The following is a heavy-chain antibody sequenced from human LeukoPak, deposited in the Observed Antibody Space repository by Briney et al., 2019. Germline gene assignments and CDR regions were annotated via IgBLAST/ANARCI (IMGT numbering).Heavy chain of an antibody. Sequence: PRASVKVSCKASGGTFSNYAISWVRQAPGQGLESMGGIIPIFATANYAQKFQGRVTIAADESTSTAYMELSSLRSEDTAVYYCARDRGGYCSGGSCYSLYYYYYMDVWGKGTTVTVSS. D-gene: IGHD2-15*01. CDR2: IIPIFATA. CDR3: ARDRGGYCSGGSCYSLYYYYYMDV. V-gene: IGHV1-69*01. CDR1: GGTFSNYA. J-gene: IGHJ6*03.